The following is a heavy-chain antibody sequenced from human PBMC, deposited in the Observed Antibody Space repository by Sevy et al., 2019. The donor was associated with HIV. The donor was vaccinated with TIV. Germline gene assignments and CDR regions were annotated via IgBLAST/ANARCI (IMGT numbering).Heavy chain of an antibody. CDR3: AGSAHPLELLGYCSSTSCLNWFDP. CDR2: IYTSGST. J-gene: IGHJ5*02. CDR1: GGSISSYY. V-gene: IGHV4-4*07. Sequence: SETLSLTCTASGGSISSYYWSWIRQPAGKGLEWIGRIYTSGSTNYNPSLKRRVTMSVDTSKNQFSLKLSSVTAADTAVYYCAGSAHPLELLGYCSSTSCLNWFDPWGQGTLVTVSS. D-gene: IGHD2-2*01.